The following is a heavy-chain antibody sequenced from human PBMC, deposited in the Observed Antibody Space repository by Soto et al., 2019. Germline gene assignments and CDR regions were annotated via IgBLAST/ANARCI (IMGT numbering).Heavy chain of an antibody. J-gene: IGHJ4*02. D-gene: IGHD3-16*01. CDR2: IYYSGST. Sequence: PSETLSLTCTVSGGSISSSSYYWGWIRQPPGKGLEWIGSIYYSGSTYYNPSLKSRVTISVDTSKNQFSLKLSSVTAADTAVYYCARHVIWGSYLAYWGQGTLVTVSS. CDR1: GGSISSSSYY. V-gene: IGHV4-39*01. CDR3: ARHVIWGSYLAY.